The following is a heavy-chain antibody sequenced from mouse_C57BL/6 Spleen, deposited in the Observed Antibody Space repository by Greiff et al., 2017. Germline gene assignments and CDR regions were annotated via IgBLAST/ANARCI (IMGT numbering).Heavy chain of an antibody. CDR2: IDPEDGET. D-gene: IGHD2-4*01. V-gene: IGHV14-2*01. CDR1: GFNIKDYY. Sequence: VHVKQSGAELVKPGASVKLSCTASGFNIKDYYMHWVKQRTKQGLEWIGRIDPEDGETKYAPKFQGKATLTADTSSNTAYLQLSSLTSEDTAVYYGDRSYDYDEGYAMDYWGQGTSVTVSS. CDR3: DRSYDYDEGYAMDY. J-gene: IGHJ4*01.